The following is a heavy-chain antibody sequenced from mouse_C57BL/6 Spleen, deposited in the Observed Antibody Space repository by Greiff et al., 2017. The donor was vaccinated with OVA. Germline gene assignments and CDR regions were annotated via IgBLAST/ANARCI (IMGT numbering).Heavy chain of an antibody. D-gene: IGHD2-4*01. J-gene: IGHJ2*01. CDR2: IDPSDSYT. Sequence: LVESGAELVKPGASVKLSCKASGYTFTSYWMQWVKQRPGPGLEWIGEIDPSDSYTHYNQKFKGKATLTVDTSSSTAYMQLSSLSSEDSAVYYCTRRGDYDENYWGQGTTLTVSS. CDR3: TRRGDYDENY. CDR1: GYTFTSYW. V-gene: IGHV1-50*01.